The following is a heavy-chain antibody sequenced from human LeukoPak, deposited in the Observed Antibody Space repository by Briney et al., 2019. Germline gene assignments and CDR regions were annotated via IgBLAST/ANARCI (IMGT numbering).Heavy chain of an antibody. J-gene: IGHJ4*02. Sequence: PSETLSLTCAVYGGSFSGYYCSWIRQPPGKGLEWIGEINHSGSTNYNPSLKSRVTISVDTSKNQFSLKLSSVTAADTAVYYCARASYSSGWYNLYYFDYWGQGTLVTVSS. CDR1: GGSFSGYY. CDR2: INHSGST. V-gene: IGHV4-34*01. D-gene: IGHD6-19*01. CDR3: ARASYSSGWYNLYYFDY.